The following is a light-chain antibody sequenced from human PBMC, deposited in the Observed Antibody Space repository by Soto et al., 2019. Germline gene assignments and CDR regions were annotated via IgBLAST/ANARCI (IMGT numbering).Light chain of an antibody. CDR3: QQYNNWPWT. CDR2: DAS. CDR1: QSVSIN. V-gene: IGKV3D-15*01. J-gene: IGKJ1*01. Sequence: EIVLTQSPAILALSTGDRATLSCRASQSVSINLAWYQQKPGQAPRLLIYDASNRATGIPARFSGSGSGTDFTLTISSLQSEDFAVYYCQQYNNWPWTFGQGTKVDIK.